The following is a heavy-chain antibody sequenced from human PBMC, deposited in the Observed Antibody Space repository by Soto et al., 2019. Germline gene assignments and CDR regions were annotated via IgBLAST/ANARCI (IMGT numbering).Heavy chain of an antibody. J-gene: IGHJ6*02. Sequence: GGSLRLSWAASGFTFSRFGMRWVRQAPGKGLEGVAVISYDGSNKYYADSVKGRFTISRDNSKNTLYLQMNSLRAEDPAVYYCAKDIGYCSGGSCYSYYYGMDAWGQGTTVTVSS. CDR1: GFTFSRFG. D-gene: IGHD2-15*01. V-gene: IGHV3-30*18. CDR3: AKDIGYCSGGSCYSYYYGMDA. CDR2: ISYDGSNK.